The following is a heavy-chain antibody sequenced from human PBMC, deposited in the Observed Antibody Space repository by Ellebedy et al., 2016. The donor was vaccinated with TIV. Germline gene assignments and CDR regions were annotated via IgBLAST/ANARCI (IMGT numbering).Heavy chain of an antibody. CDR2: IKQDGSVK. Sequence: GESLKISXAASGFTFSSYWMHWVRKALGKGLEWVANIKQDGSVKKYVDSVKGRFTISRDNGKNSLYLQMNSLRGEDTAVYYCAREVGGGGAYWGQGTLVTVSS. CDR1: GFTFSSYW. D-gene: IGHD2-21*01. J-gene: IGHJ4*02. V-gene: IGHV3-7*01. CDR3: AREVGGGGAY.